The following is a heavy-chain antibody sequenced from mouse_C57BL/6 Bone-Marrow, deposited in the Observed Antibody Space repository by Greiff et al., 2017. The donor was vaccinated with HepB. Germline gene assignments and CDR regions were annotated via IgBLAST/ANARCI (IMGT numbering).Heavy chain of an antibody. J-gene: IGHJ3*01. V-gene: IGHV1-76*01. CDR3: ARELRLRGFAY. CDR1: GYTFTDYY. CDR2: IYPGSGNT. D-gene: IGHD3-2*02. Sequence: VQLQQSGAELVRPGASVKLSCKASGYTFTDYYIHWVKQRPGQGLEWIARIYPGSGNTYYNEKFKGKATLTAEKSSSTAYMQLSSLTSEDSAVYFCARELRLRGFAYWGQGTLVTVA.